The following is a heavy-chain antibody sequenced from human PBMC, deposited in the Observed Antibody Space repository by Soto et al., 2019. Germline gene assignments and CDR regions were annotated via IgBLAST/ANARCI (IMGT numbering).Heavy chain of an antibody. J-gene: IGHJ6*03. CDR3: ARYNDYGDPGDYYYYMDV. V-gene: IGHV1-8*01. CDR1: GYTFTSYD. Sequence: ASVKVSCKASGYTFTSYDINWVRQATGQGLEWMGWMNPNSGNTGYAQKFQGRVTMTRNTSISTAYMELSSLRSEDTAVYYCARYNDYGDPGDYYYYMDVWGKGTTVTVSS. D-gene: IGHD4-17*01. CDR2: MNPNSGNT.